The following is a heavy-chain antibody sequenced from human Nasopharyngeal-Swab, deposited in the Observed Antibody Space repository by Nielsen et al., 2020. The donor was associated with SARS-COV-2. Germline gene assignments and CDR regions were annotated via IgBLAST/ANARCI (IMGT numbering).Heavy chain of an antibody. Sequence: GESLKISCGASDFTFSHYWMSWVRQAPGKGLEWVANINHDGSQKYYVDSVKGRFTISRDNSKNSIYLQMDRLRVEDTADHYCARESSAADYWGQGTLVTVSS. CDR3: ARESSAADY. D-gene: IGHD6-13*01. CDR2: INHDGSQK. CDR1: DFTFSHYW. V-gene: IGHV3-7*01. J-gene: IGHJ1*01.